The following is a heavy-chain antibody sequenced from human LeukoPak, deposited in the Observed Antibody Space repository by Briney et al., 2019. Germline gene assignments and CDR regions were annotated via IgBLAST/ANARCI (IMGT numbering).Heavy chain of an antibody. J-gene: IGHJ5*02. CDR1: GGTFSSYA. CDR3: ARGGTLRYFDWPHNWFDP. D-gene: IGHD3-9*01. V-gene: IGHV1-69*04. Sequence: ASVKVSCKASGGTFSSYAISWVRQAPGQGLEWMGRIIPILGIANYAQKFQGRVTITADKSTSTAYMELSSLRSEDTAVYYCARGGTLRYFDWPHNWFDPWGQGTLVTVSS. CDR2: IIPILGIA.